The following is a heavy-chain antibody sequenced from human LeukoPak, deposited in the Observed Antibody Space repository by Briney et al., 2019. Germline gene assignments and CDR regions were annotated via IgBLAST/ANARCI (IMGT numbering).Heavy chain of an antibody. Sequence: VASVKVSCKASGYTFTGYYMHWVRQAPGQGLEWMGWINPNSGGTNYAQKFQGRVTMTRDTSISTAYMELSRLRSDDTAVYYCARAPVVFRHFQHWGQGTLVTVSS. CDR1: GYTFTGYY. V-gene: IGHV1-2*02. CDR2: INPNSGGT. CDR3: ARAPVVFRHFQH. J-gene: IGHJ1*01. D-gene: IGHD3-9*01.